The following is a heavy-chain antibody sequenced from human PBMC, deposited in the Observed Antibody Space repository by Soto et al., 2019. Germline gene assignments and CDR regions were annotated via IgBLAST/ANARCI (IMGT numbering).Heavy chain of an antibody. CDR2: IYPGDSDT. CDR1: GYSFTSYW. V-gene: IGHV5-51*01. CDR3: ARVVTLGYCISTSCYEYWFDP. J-gene: IGHJ5*02. D-gene: IGHD2-2*01. Sequence: GESLKISCKGSGYSFTSYWIGWVRQMPGKGLEWMGIIYPGDSDTRYSPSFQGQVTISADKSISTAYLQWSSLKASDTAMYYCARVVTLGYCISTSCYEYWFDPWGQGTLVTVSS.